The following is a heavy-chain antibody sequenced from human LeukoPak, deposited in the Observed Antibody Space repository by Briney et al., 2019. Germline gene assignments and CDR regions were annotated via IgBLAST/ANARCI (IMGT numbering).Heavy chain of an antibody. J-gene: IGHJ5*02. CDR2: IYHSGST. Sequence: NPSGTLSLTCAVSGGSISSSNWWSWVRQPPGKGLEWIGEIYHSGSTNYNPSLKSRVTISVDKSKNQFSLKLSSVTAADTAVYYCARDHSSSWKEGRNWFDPWGQGTLVTVSS. CDR3: ARDHSSSWKEGRNWFDP. V-gene: IGHV4-4*02. CDR1: GGSISSSNW. D-gene: IGHD6-13*01.